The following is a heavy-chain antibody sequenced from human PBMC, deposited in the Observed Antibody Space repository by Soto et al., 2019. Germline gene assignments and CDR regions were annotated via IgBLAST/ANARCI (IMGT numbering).Heavy chain of an antibody. CDR3: ARDNPSGYGDC. CDR1: GFTFSSHS. V-gene: IGHV3-48*01. D-gene: IGHD5-12*01. Sequence: EVQLVESGGGLVQPGGSLRLSCAASGFTFSSHSMNWVSQAPGKGLEWVSYISSSSSTIYYADSVKGRFTISRDNAKNSLSLQMNSLRAEDTAVYYCARDNPSGYGDCWGQGTLVTVSS. CDR2: ISSSSSTI. J-gene: IGHJ4*02.